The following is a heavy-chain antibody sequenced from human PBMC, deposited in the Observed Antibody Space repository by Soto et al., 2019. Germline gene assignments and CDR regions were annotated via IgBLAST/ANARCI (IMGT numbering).Heavy chain of an antibody. J-gene: IGHJ5*02. CDR1: GGSITGTTNY. Sequence: ETLSLTCTVSGGSITGTTNYWGWIRQPPGKGLEWIGTVDYTGSTNYNPSLESRVTISVDTSKNQFSLNLRSVTAADTAVYYCARRTPLYASESSRFDPWGQGALVTVSS. V-gene: IGHV4-39*01. CDR3: ARRTPLYASESSRFDP. CDR2: VDYTGST. D-gene: IGHD3-10*01.